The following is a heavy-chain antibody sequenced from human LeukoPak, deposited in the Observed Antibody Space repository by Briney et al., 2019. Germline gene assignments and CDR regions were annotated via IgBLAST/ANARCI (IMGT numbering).Heavy chain of an antibody. V-gene: IGHV4-31*03. Sequence: PSETLSLTCTVSGGSISSGGYYWSWIRQHPGKGLEWIGYIYYSGSTYYNPSLKSRVTISVDTSKNQFSLKLSSVTAADTAVYYCASRYRGRYDSSGYRDYWGQGTLVTVSS. D-gene: IGHD3-22*01. CDR3: ASRYRGRYDSSGYRDY. CDR1: GGSISSGGYY. CDR2: IYYSGST. J-gene: IGHJ4*02.